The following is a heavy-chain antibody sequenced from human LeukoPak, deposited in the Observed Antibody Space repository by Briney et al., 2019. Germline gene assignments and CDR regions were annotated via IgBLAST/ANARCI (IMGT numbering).Heavy chain of an antibody. V-gene: IGHV1-46*01. CDR1: GYTFTSYY. CDR2: INPSGGST. J-gene: IGHJ5*01. CDR3: ARGLGGDFPNGLFDS. Sequence: ASVKVSCKASGYTFTSYYMHWVRQAPGQGREWMGVINPSGGSTSYAQKFQGRVTMTRDTSTSTLYMELSSLRSEDPAVYYCARGLGGDFPNGLFDSWGQGTLATVSP. D-gene: IGHD2-21*02.